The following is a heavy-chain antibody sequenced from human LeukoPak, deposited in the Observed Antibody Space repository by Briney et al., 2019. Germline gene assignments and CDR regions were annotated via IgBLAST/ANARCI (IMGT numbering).Heavy chain of an antibody. J-gene: IGHJ5*02. Sequence: PSETLSLTCAVSGGSISSGGYSWSWIRQPPGKGLEWIGYIYHSGSTYYNPSLKSRVTISVDRSKNQFSLKLSSVTAADTAVYYCARAKKGDWFDPWGQGTLVTVSS. V-gene: IGHV4-30-2*01. CDR3: ARAKKGDWFDP. CDR2: IYHSGST. CDR1: GGSISSGGYS.